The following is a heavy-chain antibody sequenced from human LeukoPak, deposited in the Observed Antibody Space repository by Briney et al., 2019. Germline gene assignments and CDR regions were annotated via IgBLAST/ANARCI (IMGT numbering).Heavy chain of an antibody. Sequence: SETLSLTCTVSGGLISRIEYYWGWVRQSPVKGLEWLGHIYHTGTTLYSPHLNNRLTVSVDSSKNQFSLTLNPVTAADTAVYYCASVSVWELATHTGGSFDYWGRGILVTVSS. D-gene: IGHD1-26*01. CDR1: GGLISRIEYY. CDR2: IYHTGTT. V-gene: IGHV4-30-4*01. CDR3: ASVSVWELATHTGGSFDY. J-gene: IGHJ4*02.